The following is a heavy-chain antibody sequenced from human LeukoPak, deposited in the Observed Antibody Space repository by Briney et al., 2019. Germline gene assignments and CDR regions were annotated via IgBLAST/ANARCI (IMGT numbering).Heavy chain of an antibody. D-gene: IGHD5-18*01. V-gene: IGHV4-39*07. Sequence: SETLSLTCTVSGGSISSALYHWGWIRQPPGKNLEWLGSVYYTGSTHNNPSLKSRVTISVDTSKNQFSLKLSSVTAADTAVYYCARGRGYSYGYRWFDPWGQGTLVTVSS. J-gene: IGHJ5*02. CDR1: GGSISSALYH. CDR3: ARGRGYSYGYRWFDP. CDR2: VYYTGST.